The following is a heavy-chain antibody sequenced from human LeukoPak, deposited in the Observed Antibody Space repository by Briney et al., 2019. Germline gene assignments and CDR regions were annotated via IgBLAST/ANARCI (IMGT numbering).Heavy chain of an antibody. CDR1: GYSISSGYY. D-gene: IGHD6-13*01. V-gene: IGHV4-38-2*02. Sequence: SETLSLTCTVSGYSISSGYYWGWIRQPPGKGLEWIGSIYYSGSTYYNPSLKSRVTISVDTSKNQFSLKLSSVTAADTAVYYCARASSLDYWGQGTLVTVSS. CDR2: IYYSGST. J-gene: IGHJ4*02. CDR3: ARASSLDY.